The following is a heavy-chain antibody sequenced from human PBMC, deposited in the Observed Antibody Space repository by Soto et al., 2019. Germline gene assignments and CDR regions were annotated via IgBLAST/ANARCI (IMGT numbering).Heavy chain of an antibody. CDR3: AREGFDHRTDY. Sequence: QVQLQESGPGLVKPSETLSLTCAVSGGSISSPNWWSWYRQPPGKGLEWIGETYPSGSSNRNPSHNRRVTISLDTSKNHFSLKLTSLTAADTAMYYCAREGFDHRTDYWGQGIPVTVSS. J-gene: IGHJ4*02. V-gene: IGHV4-4*02. CDR1: GGSISSPNW. CDR2: TYPSGSS.